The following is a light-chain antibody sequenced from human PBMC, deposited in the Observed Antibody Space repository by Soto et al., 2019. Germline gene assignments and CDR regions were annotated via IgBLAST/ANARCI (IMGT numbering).Light chain of an antibody. CDR1: QSIINW. J-gene: IGKJ1*01. Sequence: DIQMTQSPSTLSASVGDRVTITCRASQSIINWLAWYQQKPGKAPKLLIYDASSLESGVPSRFSGSGSGTEFTLTFSSLQPDDFATYYCQQYNGYSPRFGQGTKVVIK. V-gene: IGKV1-5*01. CDR3: QQYNGYSPR. CDR2: DAS.